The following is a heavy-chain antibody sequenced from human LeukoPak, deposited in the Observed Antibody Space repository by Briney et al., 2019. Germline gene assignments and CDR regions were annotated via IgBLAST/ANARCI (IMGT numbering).Heavy chain of an antibody. Sequence: GGSLRLSCAGSGFTFSDYYMSWIRQAPGKGLEWVSYISSSGSTIYYADSVKGRFTISRDNAKNSLYLQMNSLRAEDTAVYYCASSAAAGYYYYMDVWGKGTTVTVSS. D-gene: IGHD6-13*01. CDR1: GFTFSDYY. V-gene: IGHV3-11*01. J-gene: IGHJ6*03. CDR3: ASSAAAGYYYYMDV. CDR2: ISSSGSTI.